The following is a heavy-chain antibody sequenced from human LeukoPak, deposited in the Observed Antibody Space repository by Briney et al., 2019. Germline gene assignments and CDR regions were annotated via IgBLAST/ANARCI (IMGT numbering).Heavy chain of an antibody. CDR3: ARGTVADRQRAPPKEWFGP. CDR2: ISSCSSYI. V-gene: IGHV3-21*01. Sequence: GGSLRLSCAASGFTFSSYRMNWVRRGPGKGLEWVSSISSCSSYIYYADSVKGRFTISRDNAKNSLYLQMNSLRGEDTAVYYCARGTVADRQRAPPKEWFGPWGQGTLVTVSS. CDR1: GFTFSSYR. J-gene: IGHJ5*02. D-gene: IGHD6-6*01.